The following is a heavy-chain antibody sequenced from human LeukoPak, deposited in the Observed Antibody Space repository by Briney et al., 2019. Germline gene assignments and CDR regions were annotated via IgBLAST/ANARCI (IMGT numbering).Heavy chain of an antibody. V-gene: IGHV4-34*01. Sequence: SETLSLTCTVYGGSFTDYFWTWIRQSLGEGLEWIGEISDYTGDTNYNPSLNSRVSLSLETSTNQFSIELSSVSASDTPAYCGARGRIAKIVVVHSFSYGMDVWGHGTTVTVSS. CDR2: ISDYTGDT. D-gene: IGHD3-22*01. CDR1: GGSFTDYF. J-gene: IGHJ6*02. CDR3: ARGRIAKIVVVHSFSYGMDV.